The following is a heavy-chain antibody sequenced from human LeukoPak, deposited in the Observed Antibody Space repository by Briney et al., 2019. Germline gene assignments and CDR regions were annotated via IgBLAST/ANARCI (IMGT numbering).Heavy chain of an antibody. CDR2: ISGSGGST. D-gene: IGHD2-21*02. CDR3: AKGFPLYCGGDCYSDL. Sequence: GGSLRLSCAASGFTFSSYAMSWVRQAAGKGLEWVSAISGSGGSTYYADSVKGRFTISRDNSKNTLYLQMNSLRAEDTAVYYCAKGFPLYCGGDCYSDLWGQGTLVTVSS. J-gene: IGHJ4*02. CDR1: GFTFSSYA. V-gene: IGHV3-23*01.